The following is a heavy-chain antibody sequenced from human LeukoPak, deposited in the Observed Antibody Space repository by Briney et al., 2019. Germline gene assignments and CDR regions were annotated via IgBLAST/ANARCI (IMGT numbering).Heavy chain of an antibody. D-gene: IGHD1-26*01. CDR3: AKAPRSSGASENNWFDP. CDR1: GFSFSNYG. CDR2: ISHDGSEK. J-gene: IGHJ5*02. Sequence: GVSLRLSCVTSGFSFSNYGMHWVRQAPGKGLEWAAVISHDGSEKYYADPVKGRFTISRDNSKNTLYLQMNTLRAEDTAVYYCAKAPRSSGASENNWFDPWGQGTLVTVSS. V-gene: IGHV3-30*18.